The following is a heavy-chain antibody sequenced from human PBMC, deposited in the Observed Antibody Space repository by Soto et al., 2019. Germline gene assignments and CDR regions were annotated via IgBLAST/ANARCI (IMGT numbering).Heavy chain of an antibody. Sequence: LSLTCAVYGGSFSGYYWSWIRQPPGKGLEWIGEINHSGSTNYNPSLKSRVTISVDTSKNQFSLKLSSVTAADTAVYYCARGYYDSSGYYLHWGQGTLVTVSS. J-gene: IGHJ4*02. CDR1: GGSFSGYY. CDR2: INHSGST. CDR3: ARGYYDSSGYYLH. D-gene: IGHD3-22*01. V-gene: IGHV4-34*01.